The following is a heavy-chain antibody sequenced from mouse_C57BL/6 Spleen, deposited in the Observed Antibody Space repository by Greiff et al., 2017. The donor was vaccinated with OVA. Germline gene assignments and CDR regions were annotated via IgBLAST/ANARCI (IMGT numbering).Heavy chain of an antibody. CDR1: GFTFSSYA. CDR3: ARDYSNYYAMDY. D-gene: IGHD2-5*01. CDR2: ISAGGSYT. V-gene: IGHV5-4*01. J-gene: IGHJ4*01. Sequence: EVKLVESGGGLVKPGGSLKLSCAASGFTFSSYAMSWVRQTPEKRLEWVATISAGGSYTYYPDNVKGRFTISRDNAKNNLYLQMSHLKSEDTAMYYCARDYSNYYAMDYWGQGTSVTVSS.